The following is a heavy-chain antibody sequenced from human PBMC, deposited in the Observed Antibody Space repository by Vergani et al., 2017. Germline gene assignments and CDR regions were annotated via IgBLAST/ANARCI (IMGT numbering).Heavy chain of an antibody. V-gene: IGHV3-23*01. J-gene: IGHJ3*02. CDR1: GFTFSSYA. D-gene: IGHD6-19*01. CDR3: AKGGGYGWVGAFDI. CDR2: ISGSGGST. Sequence: EVQLLESGGGLVQPGGSLRLSCAASGFTFSSYAMSWVRQAPGKGLEWVSAISGSGGSTYYADSVKDRFTISRDNSKNTRYLQMNSLRSEDTAVYYCAKGGGYGWVGAFDIWGQGTMVTVSS.